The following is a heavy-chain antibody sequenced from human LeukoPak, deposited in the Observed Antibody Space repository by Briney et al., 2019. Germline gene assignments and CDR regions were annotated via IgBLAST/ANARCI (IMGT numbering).Heavy chain of an antibody. Sequence: SETLSITCTVSGGSITSGAYCRSWIRQHPGKGLEWIGYVCHDGGTSYNPSLKSRVTVAIDTSKNQFSLKLNSVTAADTAVFYCAKEGRDSGGYNGWFEPWGQGTLVTVSS. CDR2: VCHDGGT. CDR1: GGSITSGAYC. D-gene: IGHD2-15*01. V-gene: IGHV4-31*03. CDR3: AKEGRDSGGYNGWFEP. J-gene: IGHJ5*02.